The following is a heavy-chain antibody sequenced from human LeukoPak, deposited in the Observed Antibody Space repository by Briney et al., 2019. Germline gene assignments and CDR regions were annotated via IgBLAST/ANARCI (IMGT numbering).Heavy chain of an antibody. CDR1: GFTFSSYE. Sequence: GGSLRLSCAASGFTFSSYEMNWVRQAPGKGLEWVSYISSSGSTVYYADSVKGRFTISRDNAKDSLYLQMNSLRAEDTAVYYCARETGSYDYWGQGTLVTVSS. D-gene: IGHD3-9*01. V-gene: IGHV3-48*03. CDR2: ISSSGSTV. CDR3: ARETGSYDY. J-gene: IGHJ4*02.